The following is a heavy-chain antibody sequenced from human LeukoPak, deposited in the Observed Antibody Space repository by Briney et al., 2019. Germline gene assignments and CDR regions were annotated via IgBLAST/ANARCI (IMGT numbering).Heavy chain of an antibody. J-gene: IGHJ4*02. D-gene: IGHD2-2*01. Sequence: GGSLRLSCAASGFTFSSYAMSWVRQAPGKGLEWDSALSGSGASTYYADSVKGRFTISRDNSKNTLYLQMNSLRAEDTAIYYCAKDIVVVPAATALWDYWGQGTLVTVSS. CDR3: AKDIVVVPAATALWDY. CDR1: GFTFSSYA. V-gene: IGHV3-23*01. CDR2: LSGSGAST.